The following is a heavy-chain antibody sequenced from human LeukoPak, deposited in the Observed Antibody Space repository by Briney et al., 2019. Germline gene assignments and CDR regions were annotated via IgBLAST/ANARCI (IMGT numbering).Heavy chain of an antibody. CDR3: ASVGSSSRIDY. CDR2: INHSGST. J-gene: IGHJ4*02. V-gene: IGHV4-34*01. D-gene: IGHD6-13*01. CDR1: GGSFSGYY. Sequence: PSETLSLTCAVYGGSFSGYYWSWIRQPPGKGLEWIGEINHSGSTNYNPSLKSRVTISVDTSKNQFSLKLSSVTAADTAVYYCASVGSSSRIDYWGQGTLVTVSS.